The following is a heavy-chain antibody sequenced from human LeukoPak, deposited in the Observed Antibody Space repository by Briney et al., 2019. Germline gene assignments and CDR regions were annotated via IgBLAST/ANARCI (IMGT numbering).Heavy chain of an antibody. Sequence: ASVKVSCKASGYNFMNYGVTWVRQAPGHGLEWMGWVSSHNNYTNYAQIFQGRVTMTTDTSTSTAYMELRSLRSEDTAVYYCARGLFPMVVGASGYWGQGTLVTVSS. V-gene: IGHV1-18*01. CDR1: GYNFMNYG. CDR3: ARGLFPMVVGASGY. CDR2: VSSHNNYT. D-gene: IGHD1-26*01. J-gene: IGHJ4*02.